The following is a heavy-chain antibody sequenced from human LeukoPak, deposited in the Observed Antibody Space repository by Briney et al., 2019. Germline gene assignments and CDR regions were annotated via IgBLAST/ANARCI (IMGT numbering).Heavy chain of an antibody. J-gene: IGHJ4*02. D-gene: IGHD1-1*01. CDR3: AKDFVRYNIQFDY. CDR1: GLSFSFYA. V-gene: IGHV3-23*01. CDR2: ISGGGAGT. Sequence: PGGSLRLSCAASGLSFSFYAMSWVRQAPGKGLEWVSSISGGGAGTYYADSVRGRFTISRDNSKNTLYLQMNSLRAEDTALYYCAKDFVRYNIQFDYWGQGALVIVSS.